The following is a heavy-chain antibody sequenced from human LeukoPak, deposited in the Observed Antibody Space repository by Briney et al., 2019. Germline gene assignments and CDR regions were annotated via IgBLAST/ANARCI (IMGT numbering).Heavy chain of an antibody. CDR1: GGSFSGYY. D-gene: IGHD5-12*01. CDR3: ARVPLYSGYETSFDY. Sequence: SETLPLTCAVYGGSFSGYYWSWIRQPPGKGLEWIGEINHSGSTNYNPSLKSRVTISVDTSKNQFSLKLSSVTAADTAVYYCARVPLYSGYETSFDYWGQGTLVTVSS. CDR2: INHSGST. J-gene: IGHJ4*02. V-gene: IGHV4-34*01.